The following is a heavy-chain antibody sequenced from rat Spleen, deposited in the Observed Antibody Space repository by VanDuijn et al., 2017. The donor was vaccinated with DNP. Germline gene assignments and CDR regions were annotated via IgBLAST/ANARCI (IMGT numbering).Heavy chain of an antibody. V-gene: IGHV5-7*01. CDR3: ASSRWDYFDY. Sequence: EVRLVESGGGLVQPGRSLKLSCAASRFTFSDYNMAWVRQAPKKGVEWVATISYDGSSTYHRDSVKGRFTISRDNAKSTLYLQMDSLRSEDSATYYCASSRWDYFDYWGQGVMVTVSS. J-gene: IGHJ2*01. CDR2: ISYDGSST. CDR1: RFTFSDYN.